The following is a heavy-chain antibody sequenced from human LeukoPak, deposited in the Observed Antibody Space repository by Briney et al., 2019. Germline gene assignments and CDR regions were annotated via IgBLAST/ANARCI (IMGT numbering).Heavy chain of an antibody. CDR3: ARNLGGYDGPDY. J-gene: IGHJ4*02. D-gene: IGHD5-12*01. CDR1: GDSMSIYY. V-gene: IGHV4-59*12. Sequence: SETLSLTCTVSGDSMSIYYWTWFRQPPGKGLEWIGYIYYTGNTNYNPSLKSRVTISVDRSKNQFSLKLSSVTAADTAVYYCARNLGGYDGPDYWGQGTLVTVSS. CDR2: IYYTGNT.